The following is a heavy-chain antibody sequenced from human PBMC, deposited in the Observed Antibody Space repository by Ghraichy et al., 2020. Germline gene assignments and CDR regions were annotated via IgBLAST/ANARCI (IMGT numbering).Heavy chain of an antibody. Sequence: ASVKVSCKASGYTFTNYAMHWVRQAPGQRPEWMGWIDAGNGKTKYSQKFQGRVTISRDTSASTAYMELSSLRSEDTAVYYCARGIWSITVADYYLDYWGQGTLVTVSS. CDR2: IDAGNGKT. CDR3: ARGIWSITVADYYLDY. CDR1: GYTFTNYA. D-gene: IGHD6-19*01. J-gene: IGHJ4*02. V-gene: IGHV1-3*01.